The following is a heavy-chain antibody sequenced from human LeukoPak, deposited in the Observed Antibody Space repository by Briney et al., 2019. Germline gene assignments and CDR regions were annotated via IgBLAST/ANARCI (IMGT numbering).Heavy chain of an antibody. CDR1: GGTFSSYA. Sequence: SVKVSCKASGGTFSSYAISWVRQAPGQGLEWMGGIIPIFGTANYAQKFQGRVTITTDESTSTAYMGLSSLRSEDTAVYYCARGGEYSGSYFDYWGQGTLVTVSS. V-gene: IGHV1-69*05. D-gene: IGHD1-26*01. CDR2: IIPIFGTA. J-gene: IGHJ4*02. CDR3: ARGGEYSGSYFDY.